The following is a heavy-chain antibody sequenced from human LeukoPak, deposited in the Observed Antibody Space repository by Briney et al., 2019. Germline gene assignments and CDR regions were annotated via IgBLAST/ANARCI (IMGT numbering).Heavy chain of an antibody. CDR3: ARSIVVVPAPPGY. CDR1: GGTFSSYA. CDR2: INPNSGGT. D-gene: IGHD2-2*01. J-gene: IGHJ4*02. Sequence: GASVKVSCKASGGTFSSYAISWVRQAPGQGLEWMGWINPNSGGTNYAQKFQGRVTMTRDTSISTAYMELSRLRSDDTAVYYCARSIVVVPAPPGYWGQGTLVTVSS. V-gene: IGHV1-2*02.